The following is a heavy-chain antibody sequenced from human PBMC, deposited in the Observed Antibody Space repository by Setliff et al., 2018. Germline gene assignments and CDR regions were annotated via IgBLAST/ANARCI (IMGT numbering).Heavy chain of an antibody. CDR3: AREQFVGDY. Sequence: GGSLRLSCVVSGFNFSNYWMSWVRQVPGKGLEWVANIKQDGSEKNYVDSVKGRFTISRDNARNSLYLQMNSLRAEDTAVYYCAREQFVGDYWGQGTLVTVSS. D-gene: IGHD3-10*01. CDR1: GFNFSNYW. J-gene: IGHJ4*02. V-gene: IGHV3-7*03. CDR2: IKQDGSEK.